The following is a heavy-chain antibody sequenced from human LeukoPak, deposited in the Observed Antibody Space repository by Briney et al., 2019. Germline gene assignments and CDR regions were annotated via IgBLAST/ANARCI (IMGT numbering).Heavy chain of an antibody. CDR2: IWYDGSIK. D-gene: IGHD1-26*01. CDR1: GFTFSSYG. Sequence: GGSLRLCCAASGFTFSSYGMHWVRQAPGKGLEWVAVIWYDGSIKYYADSVKGRFTISRDNPKNTLYLQMNSLRAEDTAVYYCARVGSGSYFLDGFDIWGQGAMVTVSS. CDR3: ARVGSGSYFLDGFDI. V-gene: IGHV3-33*01. J-gene: IGHJ3*02.